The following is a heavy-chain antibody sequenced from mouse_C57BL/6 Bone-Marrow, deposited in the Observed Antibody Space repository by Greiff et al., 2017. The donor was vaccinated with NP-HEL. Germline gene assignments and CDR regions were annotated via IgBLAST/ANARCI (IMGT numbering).Heavy chain of an antibody. CDR1: GYTFTSYW. CDR2: IYPGNSDT. Sequence: VQLQQSGTVLARPGASVKMSCKTSGYTFTSYWMHWVKQRPGQGLEWIGAIYPGNSDTSYNQKLKGKAKLTAVTSASTAYMELSSLTNEDSAVYYCPRPYGSSYDFDYWGQGTTLTVSS. J-gene: IGHJ2*01. V-gene: IGHV1-5*01. D-gene: IGHD1-1*01. CDR3: PRPYGSSYDFDY.